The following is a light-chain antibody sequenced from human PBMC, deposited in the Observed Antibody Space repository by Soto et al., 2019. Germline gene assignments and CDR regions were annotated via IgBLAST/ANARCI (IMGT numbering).Light chain of an antibody. CDR3: MQDALYST. CDR1: QSPVDGDGITS. V-gene: IGKV2-24*01. J-gene: IGKJ1*01. Sequence: DIVMTQTPLSLRVTLGQPASIACSSSQSPVDGDGITSLSWLHQRPGQPPRLLIYKVSNRFSGVPDRFSGSGAGTDFTLKINTVEAEDVGVYYCMQDALYSTFGQGTKVHIK. CDR2: KVS.